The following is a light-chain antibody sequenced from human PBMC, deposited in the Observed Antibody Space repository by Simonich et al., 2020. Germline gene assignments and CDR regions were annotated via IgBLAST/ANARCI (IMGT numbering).Light chain of an antibody. J-gene: IGLJ2*01. CDR2: DVS. CDR3: SSYTSSSTLV. CDR1: SSDVGGYNY. Sequence: QSALTQPASVSGSPGQSITISCTGTSSDVGGYNYVSWYQQHPSKAPNLRIYDVSNRPSGVSNRFSGSKSGNTASLTISGLQAEDEADYYCSSYTSSSTLVFGGGTKLTVL. V-gene: IGLV2-14*03.